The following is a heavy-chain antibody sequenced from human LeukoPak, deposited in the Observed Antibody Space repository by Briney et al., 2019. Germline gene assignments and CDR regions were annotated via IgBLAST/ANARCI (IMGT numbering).Heavy chain of an antibody. D-gene: IGHD3-10*01. Sequence: SETLSLTCAAYAGSFGSYYWNWIRQSPLYGLEWSGAITFGGDTKYNPSLESRLIISVDTSKKQVSLKLSSVTAADTAVYYCARSAPRFLLKEVRTVPRPYSMDVWGKGTTVTVSS. J-gene: IGHJ6*03. CDR3: ARSAPRFLLKEVRTVPRPYSMDV. CDR2: ITFGGDT. V-gene: IGHV4-34*01. CDR1: AGSFGSYY.